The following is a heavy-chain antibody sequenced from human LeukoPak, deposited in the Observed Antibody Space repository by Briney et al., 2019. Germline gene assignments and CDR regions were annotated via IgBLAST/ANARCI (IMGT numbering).Heavy chain of an antibody. CDR2: ISSSSSTI. D-gene: IGHD2-15*01. V-gene: IGHV3-48*02. Sequence: PGGSLRLSCAASGLTVSSYSMNWVRQAPGKGLEWVSYISSSSSTIYYADSVKGRFTISRDNAKYSLYLQMNSLRDEDTAVYYCARARASGRSGFDYWGQGTLVAVSS. J-gene: IGHJ4*02. CDR3: ARARASGRSGFDY. CDR1: GLTVSSYS.